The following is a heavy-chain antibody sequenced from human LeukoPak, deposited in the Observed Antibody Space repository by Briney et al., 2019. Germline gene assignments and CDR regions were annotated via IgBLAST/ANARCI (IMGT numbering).Heavy chain of an antibody. D-gene: IGHD6-13*01. Sequence: SETLSLTCTVSGGSISSSRHCWGWVRQPPGKGLEWIGSIYYSERTYYNPSLKSRVTISVDTSKNQFSLKLSSVTAADTAVYYCARLVAATGNFDYWGQGTLVTVSS. CDR3: ARLVAATGNFDY. CDR1: GGSISSSRHC. J-gene: IGHJ4*02. CDR2: IYYSERT. V-gene: IGHV4-39*01.